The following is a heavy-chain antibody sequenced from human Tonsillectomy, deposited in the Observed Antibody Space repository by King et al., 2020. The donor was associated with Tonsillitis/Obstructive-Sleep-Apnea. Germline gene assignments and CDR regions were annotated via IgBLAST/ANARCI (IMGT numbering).Heavy chain of an antibody. CDR2: IDPSDSYT. V-gene: IGHV5-10-1*01. CDR1: GYSFTSYW. CDR3: TTIDGYSYGQYYFDY. Sequence: QLVQSGAEVKKPGESLRISCKGSGYSFTSYWITWVRQMPGKGLEWMGRIDPSDSYTNYSPSFQGHVTISADKSISTAYLQWNSLKASDTAMYYCTTIDGYSYGQYYFDYWGQGTLVTVSS. D-gene: IGHD5-18*01. J-gene: IGHJ4*02.